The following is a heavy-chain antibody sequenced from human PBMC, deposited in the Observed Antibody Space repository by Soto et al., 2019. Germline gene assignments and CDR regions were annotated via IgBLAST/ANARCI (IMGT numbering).Heavy chain of an antibody. J-gene: IGHJ4*02. CDR2: IRDKAHSYTT. CDR1: GFTFSDHY. Sequence: PGGSLRLSCAASGFTFSDHYMDWVRQVPGKGLEWVGRIRDKAHSYTTEYAASVKGRFTISRDDSKTSLYLQMNSLKTEDTAVYYCAXPHGTTYYASYSENWGQATLVTLSS. D-gene: IGHD3-22*01. CDR3: AXPHGTTYYASYSEN. V-gene: IGHV3-72*01.